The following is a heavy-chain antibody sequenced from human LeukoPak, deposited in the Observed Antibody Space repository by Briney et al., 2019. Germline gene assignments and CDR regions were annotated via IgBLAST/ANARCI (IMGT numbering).Heavy chain of an antibody. D-gene: IGHD2-2*01. Sequence: GGSLRLSCAASGFTFNNFGMHWVRQAPGKGLEWVSFIGYEGVHKYYADSVKGRFTISKDNSKATLYLQMNSLRPEDTAVYYCAQIQLHNAFDIWGQGTMVTVSS. V-gene: IGHV3-30*02. CDR2: IGYEGVHK. J-gene: IGHJ3*02. CDR3: AQIQLHNAFDI. CDR1: GFTFNNFG.